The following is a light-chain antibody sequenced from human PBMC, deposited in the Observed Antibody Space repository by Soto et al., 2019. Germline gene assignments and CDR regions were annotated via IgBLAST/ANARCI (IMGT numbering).Light chain of an antibody. J-gene: IGLJ2*01. CDR3: ASYAVSNVV. CDR2: EVS. Sequence: QSVLTQPPSASGSPGQSVTISCTGTSSDIGAYNYISWYQQHPGKAPKPMIYEVSKRPSGVPDRFSASKSGNTASLTVSGLQAEDEADYYCASYAVSNVVFGGGTKLTVL. CDR1: SSDIGAYNY. V-gene: IGLV2-8*01.